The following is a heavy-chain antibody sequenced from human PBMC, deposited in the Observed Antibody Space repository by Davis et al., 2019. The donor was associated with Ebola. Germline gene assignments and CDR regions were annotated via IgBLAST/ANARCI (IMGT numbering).Heavy chain of an antibody. CDR3: ARDRVSEAYYYYYGMDV. V-gene: IGHV3-30-3*01. Sequence: GESLKISCAASGFTFSSYAMHWVRQAPGKGLEWVAVISYDGSNKYYADSVKGRFTISRDNYKNTLYLQMNSLRAEDTAVYYCARDRVSEAYYYYYGMDVWGQGTTVTVSS. CDR1: GFTFSSYA. CDR2: ISYDGSNK. J-gene: IGHJ6*02. D-gene: IGHD3-10*01.